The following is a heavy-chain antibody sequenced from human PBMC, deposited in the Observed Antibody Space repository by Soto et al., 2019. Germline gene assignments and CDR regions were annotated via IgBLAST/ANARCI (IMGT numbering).Heavy chain of an antibody. CDR3: ARGTLVLRFLEWFRWFDP. J-gene: IGHJ5*02. Sequence: SETLSLTCAVYGGSFSGYYWSWIRQPPGKGLEWIGEINHSGSTNYNPSLKSRVTISVDTSKNQFSLKLSSVTAADTAVYYCARGTLVLRFLEWFRWFDPWGQGTLVTVSS. V-gene: IGHV4-34*01. CDR2: INHSGST. CDR1: GGSFSGYY. D-gene: IGHD3-3*01.